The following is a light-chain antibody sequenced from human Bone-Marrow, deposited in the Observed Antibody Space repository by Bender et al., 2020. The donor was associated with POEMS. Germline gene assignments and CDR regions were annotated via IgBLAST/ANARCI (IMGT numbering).Light chain of an antibody. Sequence: QSVLTQPPSASGTPGQRVTISCSGSNSNIGSNTVNWYQHLPGTAPKLLIYSNNQRPSGVPDRFSGSRSGTSASLAISGLQSEDEADYYCAVWDDSLNGWVFGGGTKLTVL. CDR2: SNN. CDR3: AVWDDSLNGWV. V-gene: IGLV1-44*01. CDR1: NSNIGSNT. J-gene: IGLJ3*02.